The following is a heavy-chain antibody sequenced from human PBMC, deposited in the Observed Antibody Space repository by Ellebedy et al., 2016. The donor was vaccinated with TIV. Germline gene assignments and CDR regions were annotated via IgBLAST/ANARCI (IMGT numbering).Heavy chain of an antibody. D-gene: IGHD3-3*01. CDR1: GFTFSSYG. V-gene: IGHV3-33*01. CDR3: ARELRFLEWLFVFDP. Sequence: GGSLRLXXAASGFTFSSYGMHWVRQAPGKGLEWVAVIWYDGSNKYYADSVKGRFTISRDNSKNTLYLQMNSLRAEDTAVYYCARELRFLEWLFVFDPWGQGTLVTVSS. J-gene: IGHJ5*02. CDR2: IWYDGSNK.